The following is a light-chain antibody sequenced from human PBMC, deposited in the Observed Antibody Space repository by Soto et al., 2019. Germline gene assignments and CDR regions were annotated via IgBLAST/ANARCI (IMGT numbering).Light chain of an antibody. Sequence: SYELTQPPSVSVAPGQTASITCGGVNLGSGSVHWYQQKPGQAPVLVVYDYNDRPSGSPERFSGSNSGNTATLTISRVEAGDEADYYCQVWDSSRDHPWVFGGGTKLTVL. V-gene: IGLV3-21*02. CDR3: QVWDSSRDHPWV. CDR1: NLGSGS. CDR2: DYN. J-gene: IGLJ3*02.